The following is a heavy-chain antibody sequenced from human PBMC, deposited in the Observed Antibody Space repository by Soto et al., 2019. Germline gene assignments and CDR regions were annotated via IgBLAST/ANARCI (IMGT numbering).Heavy chain of an antibody. V-gene: IGHV3-48*03. CDR2: ISTSGNTI. CDR3: ARDLCYYDSSGYYATCYSYGMDV. D-gene: IGHD3-22*01. Sequence: EVQLVESGGGLVQPGGSLRLSCAASGFTFSDYEMNWVRQAPGKGLEWVSYISTSGNTIYYADSVRGRFTISRDNAKSSLYLQMNSLRAEDTAVYYCARDLCYYDSSGYYATCYSYGMDVWGQGTTVTVSS. J-gene: IGHJ6*02. CDR1: GFTFSDYE.